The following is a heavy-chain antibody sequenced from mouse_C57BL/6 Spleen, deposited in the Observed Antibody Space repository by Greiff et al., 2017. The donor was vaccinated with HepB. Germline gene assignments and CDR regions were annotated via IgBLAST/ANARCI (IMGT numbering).Heavy chain of an antibody. J-gene: IGHJ4*01. CDR1: GYTFTSYW. CDR3: ARERDYGMDY. CDR2: IDPNSGGT. V-gene: IGHV1-72*01. Sequence: QVQLQQPGAELVKPGASVKLSCKASGYTFTSYWMHWVKQRPGRGLERIGRIDPNSGGTKYNEKFKSKATLTVDKPSSTAYMQLSSLTAEDSAVYYCARERDYGMDYWGQGTSVTVAS.